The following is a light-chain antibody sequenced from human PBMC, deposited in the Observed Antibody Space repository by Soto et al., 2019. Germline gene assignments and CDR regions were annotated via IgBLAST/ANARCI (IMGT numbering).Light chain of an antibody. Sequence: DIQMTQSPFSLSASIGDRVTITCRASQSIGTYLNWYHQKPGEAPKLLIYAASSLQSGVPSRFSGSGSGTDFTLTISSLQPEDFATYHCQQTYSTPHTFGQGTKLEIK. J-gene: IGKJ2*01. CDR3: QQTYSTPHT. CDR1: QSIGTY. V-gene: IGKV1-39*01. CDR2: AAS.